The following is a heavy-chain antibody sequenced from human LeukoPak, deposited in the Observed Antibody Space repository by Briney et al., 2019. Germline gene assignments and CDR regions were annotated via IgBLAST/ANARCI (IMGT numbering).Heavy chain of an antibody. CDR2: IYYSGST. J-gene: IGHJ4*02. CDR1: GDSISYTNYY. CDR3: YYYDILTGLGGGDY. D-gene: IGHD3-9*01. Sequence: SETLSLTCTVSGDSISYTNYYWGWIRQPPGKGLEWIATIYYSGSTYFNPSLKSRVTMSVDTSKNQFSLKLSSVTAADTAVYYCYYYDILTGLGGGDYWGQGTLVTVSS. V-gene: IGHV4-39*07.